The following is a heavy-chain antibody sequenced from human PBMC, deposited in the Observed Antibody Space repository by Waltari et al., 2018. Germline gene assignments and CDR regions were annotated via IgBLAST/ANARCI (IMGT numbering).Heavy chain of an antibody. J-gene: IGHJ6*03. CDR2: VHYTGNP. CDR1: GGSISNKNFY. V-gene: IGHV4-39*01. Sequence: QLQLQESGPGLVKSSETLSLICSVPGGSISNKNFYWVWIRQTPGKGLEWIGSVHYTGNPYYNPPLKHRVTRSVDSSKNEFSLRLRSVTASDTAVYYCARLFNHYIDVWGRGTAVTVSS. CDR3: ARLFNHYIDV.